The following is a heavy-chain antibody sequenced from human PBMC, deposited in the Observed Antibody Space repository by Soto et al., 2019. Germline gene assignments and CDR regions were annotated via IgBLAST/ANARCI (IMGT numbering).Heavy chain of an antibody. V-gene: IGHV3-9*01. CDR2: INWKSDI. CDR1: GFTFDDNA. Sequence: PGGSLRLSCAVSGFTFDDNAMHWVRQAPEKGLEWVSGINWKSDIGYADSVKGLFTISRDNAENSLYLQMNSLRAEDTALYYCAISQDRGGRTTFIYWGQGTQVTVSS. J-gene: IGHJ4*02. CDR3: AISQDRGGRTTFIY. D-gene: IGHD3-16*01.